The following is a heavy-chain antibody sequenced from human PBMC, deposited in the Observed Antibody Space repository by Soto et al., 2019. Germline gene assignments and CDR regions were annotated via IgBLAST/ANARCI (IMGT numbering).Heavy chain of an antibody. D-gene: IGHD2-2*01. V-gene: IGHV1-69*01. J-gene: IGHJ6*02. CDR3: ARATLGTNWSSTSCFEDYSYCGMDV. CDR2: IIPIFGTA. CDR1: GGTFSSYA. Sequence: QVQLVQSGAEVKKPGSSVKVSCKASGGTFSSYAISWVRQAPGQGLEWMGGIIPIFGTANYAQKFQGRVTITADESSSTGYTEPSSLTTEDTYVYYCARATLGTNWSSTSCFEDYSYCGMDVWGQGTTVTVSS.